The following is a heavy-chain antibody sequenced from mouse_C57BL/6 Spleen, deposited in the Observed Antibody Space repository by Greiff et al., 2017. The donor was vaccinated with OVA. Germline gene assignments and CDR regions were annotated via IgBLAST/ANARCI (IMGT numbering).Heavy chain of an antibody. D-gene: IGHD2-4*01. Sequence: EVKLVESGGDLVKPGGSLKLSCAASGFTFSSYGMSWVRQTPDKRLEWVATISSGGSYTYYPDSVKGRFTISRDNAKNTLYLQLSSLKSEDTAMYYCAGLRGGYFDYWGQCTTLTVSS. CDR2: ISSGGSYT. V-gene: IGHV5-6*01. CDR3: AGLRGGYFDY. CDR1: GFTFSSYG. J-gene: IGHJ2*01.